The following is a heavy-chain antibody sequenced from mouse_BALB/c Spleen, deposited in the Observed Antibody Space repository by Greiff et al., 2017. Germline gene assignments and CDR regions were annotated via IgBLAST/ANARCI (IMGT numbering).Heavy chain of an antibody. CDR1: GFTFSSYG. CDR3: ARHYYGSSYIFAY. V-gene: IGHV5-6-3*01. Sequence: EVKLEESGGGLVQPGGSLKLSCAASGFTFSSYGMSWVRQTPDKRLELVATINSNGGSTYYPDSVKGRFTISRDNAKNTLYLQMSSLKSEDTAMYYCARHYYGSSYIFAYWGQGTLVTVSA. J-gene: IGHJ3*01. D-gene: IGHD1-1*01. CDR2: INSNGGST.